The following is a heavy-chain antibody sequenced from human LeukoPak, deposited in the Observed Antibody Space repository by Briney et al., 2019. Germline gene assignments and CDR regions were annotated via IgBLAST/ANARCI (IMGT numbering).Heavy chain of an antibody. J-gene: IGHJ4*02. CDR2: IYYSGST. D-gene: IGHD4-17*01. CDR3: ARVPISTTARGYFDY. CDR1: GGSVSSGSYY. V-gene: IGHV4-61*01. Sequence: SETLSLTCTVSGGSVSSGSYYWSWIRQPPGKGLEWIGYIYYSGSTNYNPSLKSRVTISVDTSKNQFSLKLSSVTAADTAVYYCARVPISTTARGYFDYWGQGTLVTVSS.